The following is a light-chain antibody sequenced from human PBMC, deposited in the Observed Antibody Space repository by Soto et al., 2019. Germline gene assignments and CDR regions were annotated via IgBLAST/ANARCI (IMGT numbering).Light chain of an antibody. CDR3: QQYYSSPRT. CDR1: FSNIGDNA. CDR2: LND. J-gene: IGLJ2*01. V-gene: IGLV1-44*01. Sequence: QSVLTQPPSLSATPGQRVNISCSGSFSNIGDNAVNWYQQLPGAAPKLLIYLNDQRPSGVPDRFSGSKSGTSAFLAICGLQSEDVAVYYCQQYYSSPRTVGGGTK.